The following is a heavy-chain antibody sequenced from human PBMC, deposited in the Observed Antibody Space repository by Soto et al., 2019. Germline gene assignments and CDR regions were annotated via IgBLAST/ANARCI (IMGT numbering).Heavy chain of an antibody. D-gene: IGHD2-15*01. CDR2: IYYSGST. Sequence: SETLSLTCTVSGGSISSGGYYWSWIRQHPGKGLEWFGYIYYSGSTYYNPSLKSRVTISVDTSKNQFSLKLSSVTAADTAVYYCARVHNTQVVAATPLKWFDPWGQGTLVTVSS. J-gene: IGHJ5*02. V-gene: IGHV4-31*03. CDR3: ARVHNTQVVAATPLKWFDP. CDR1: GGSISSGGYY.